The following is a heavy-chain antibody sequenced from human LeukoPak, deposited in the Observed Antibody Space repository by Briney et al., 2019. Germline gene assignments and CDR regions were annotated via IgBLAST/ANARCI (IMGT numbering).Heavy chain of an antibody. D-gene: IGHD3-22*01. J-gene: IGHJ6*03. CDR3: ARDYFDSSDYPQTYYYYYMDV. V-gene: IGHV3-21*01. Sequence: AGVSLRLSCAPSVYTFSRYNINGARGAPGRGREGGASISSTSTFIYSADSVKGRFTISRDSAKNSLFLQMKSLRAEDTAIYYCARDYFDSSDYPQTYYYYYMDVWGKGTTVTVSS. CDR2: ISSTSTFI. CDR1: VYTFSRYN.